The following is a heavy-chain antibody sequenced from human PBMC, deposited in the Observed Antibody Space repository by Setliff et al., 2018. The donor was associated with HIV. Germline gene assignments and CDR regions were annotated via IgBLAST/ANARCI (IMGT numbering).Heavy chain of an antibody. CDR1: GFTFSDYY. D-gene: IGHD3-16*01. Sequence: PGGSLRLSCAASGFTFSDYYMSWIRQAPGKGLEWVSYISSSSSYTNYADSVKGRFTISRDNAKNSLYLQMNSLRVEDTALYYCARDRFRGGVGTGLAEYWGQGTVVTVSS. J-gene: IGHJ4*02. CDR2: ISSSSSYT. CDR3: ARDRFRGGVGTGLAEY. V-gene: IGHV3-11*05.